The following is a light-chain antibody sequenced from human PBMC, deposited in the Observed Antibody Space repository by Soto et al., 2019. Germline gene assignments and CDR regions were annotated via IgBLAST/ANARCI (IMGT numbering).Light chain of an antibody. Sequence: EIVLTQSPGTLSLSPGERATLSCRASQSVSSNYLAWYQQKPGQAPKVLIYRASIRATGIPDRFTGSGSGTDFTLTISRLEPEDFAVYYCQQYENWPYTFGQGTKLEIK. CDR2: RAS. V-gene: IGKV3-20*01. CDR1: QSVSSNY. J-gene: IGKJ2*01. CDR3: QQYENWPYT.